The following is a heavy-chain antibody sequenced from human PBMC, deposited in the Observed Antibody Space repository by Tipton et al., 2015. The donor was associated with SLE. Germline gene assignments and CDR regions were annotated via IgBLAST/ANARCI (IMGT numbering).Heavy chain of an antibody. D-gene: IGHD5-12*01. J-gene: IGHJ4*02. CDR3: ARHPPRGGSGYALDN. Sequence: TLSLTCAVYGGSFSGYFWTWIRQPPGKGLEWIGYIYYSGSTNYNPSLKSRVTISVDTSKNQFSLKLSSVTAADTAVYYCARHPPRGGSGYALDNWGQGTLVTVSS. V-gene: IGHV4-59*01. CDR1: GGSFSGYF. CDR2: IYYSGST.